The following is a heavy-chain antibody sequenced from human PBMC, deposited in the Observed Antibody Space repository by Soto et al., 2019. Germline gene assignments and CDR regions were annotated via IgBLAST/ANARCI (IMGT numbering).Heavy chain of an antibody. J-gene: IGHJ3*02. Sequence: HPGGSLRLSCAASGFTFSRYWMSWVRQAPGKGLEWVANIKQDGSGKWYVDSVKGRFTISRDNAKNSLYLQMNSLRAEDTAVYFCARGDYYDTSGPFSDAFDIWGQGTMVTVSS. D-gene: IGHD3-22*01. CDR3: ARGDYYDTSGPFSDAFDI. V-gene: IGHV3-7*04. CDR1: GFTFSRYW. CDR2: IKQDGSGK.